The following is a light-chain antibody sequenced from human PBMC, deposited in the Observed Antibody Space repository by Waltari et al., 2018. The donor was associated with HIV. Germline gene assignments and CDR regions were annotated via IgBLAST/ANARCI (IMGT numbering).Light chain of an antibody. Sequence: DIVMPRFPLSVPVTPGEPASISCRSSQSLLHRNGYNYLDWYLQRPGQSPQLLIYLASYRPSGVPDRFSGSGAGTNFTLKISRVEAEDVGVYYCMQSLETPVFGPGTKVDIK. CDR3: MQSLETPV. J-gene: IGKJ3*01. V-gene: IGKV2-28*01. CDR1: QSLLHRNGYNY. CDR2: LAS.